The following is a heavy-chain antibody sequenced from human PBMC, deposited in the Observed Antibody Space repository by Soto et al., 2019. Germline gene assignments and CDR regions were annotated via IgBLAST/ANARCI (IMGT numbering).Heavy chain of an antibody. CDR2: IIPIFGTA. V-gene: IGHV1-69*06. Sequence: SVKVSCKASGGTFSSYAISWVRQAPGQGLEWMGGIIPIFGTANYAQKFQGRVTITADKSTSTAYMELSSLRSDDTAVYYCARDGSSGWRRFDYWGQGTLVTVSS. J-gene: IGHJ4*02. D-gene: IGHD6-19*01. CDR3: ARDGSSGWRRFDY. CDR1: GGTFSSYA.